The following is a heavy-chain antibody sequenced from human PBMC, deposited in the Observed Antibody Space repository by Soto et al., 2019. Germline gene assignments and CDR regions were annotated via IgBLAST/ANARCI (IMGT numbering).Heavy chain of an antibody. D-gene: IGHD3-16*01. V-gene: IGHV3-23*01. CDR1: GFTFSTYA. Sequence: VQLLESGGGLVQPGGSLRLSCAASGFTFSTYAMTWVRQGPGKWLEWVSFIGANADNNTQYAGSVRGRFTRARDNSKNTLYLQMNSLGADDADVYYCAKGGWADYWGQGVLVSVSS. CDR3: AKGGWADY. CDR2: IGANADNNT. J-gene: IGHJ4*02.